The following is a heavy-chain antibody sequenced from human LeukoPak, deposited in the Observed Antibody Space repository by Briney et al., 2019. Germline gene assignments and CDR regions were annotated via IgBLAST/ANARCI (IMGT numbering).Heavy chain of an antibody. Sequence: PAGGSLRLSCAASGFTFSSYWMSWVRQAPGKGLEWVAVIWYDGSNKYYADSVKGRFTISRDNSKNTLYLQMNSLRAEDTAVYYCAREGTVDTAMVKRGYYYYYGMDVWGQGTTVTVSS. CDR2: IWYDGSNK. V-gene: IGHV3-33*08. D-gene: IGHD5-18*01. CDR1: GFTFSSYW. CDR3: AREGTVDTAMVKRGYYYYYGMDV. J-gene: IGHJ6*02.